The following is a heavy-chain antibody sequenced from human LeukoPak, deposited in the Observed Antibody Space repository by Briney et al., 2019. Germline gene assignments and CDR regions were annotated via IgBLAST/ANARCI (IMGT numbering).Heavy chain of an antibody. Sequence: EASVKDSCKASGYTFTNYAMNWVRQAPGQGLEWMGWINTNTGNPTYAQGFTGRFVFSLDTSVSTAYLQISSLKAEDTAMYYCARERRSSSPGEQQLVRAFDIWGQGTMVTVSS. CDR1: GYTFTNYA. CDR3: ARERRSSSPGEQQLVRAFDI. V-gene: IGHV7-4-1*02. D-gene: IGHD6-13*01. CDR2: INTNTGNP. J-gene: IGHJ3*02.